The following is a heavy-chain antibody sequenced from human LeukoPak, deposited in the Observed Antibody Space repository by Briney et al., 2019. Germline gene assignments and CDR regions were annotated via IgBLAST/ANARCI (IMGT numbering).Heavy chain of an antibody. J-gene: IGHJ4*02. Sequence: ASVKVSCKASGYTFTGYYMHWVRQAPGQGLERMGWINPNSGGTNYAQKFQGRVTMTRDTSISTAYMELSRLRSDDTAVYYCARCDWHDFWSGYYSYWGQGTLVTVSS. CDR3: ARCDWHDFWSGYYSY. D-gene: IGHD3-3*01. V-gene: IGHV1-2*02. CDR1: GYTFTGYY. CDR2: INPNSGGT.